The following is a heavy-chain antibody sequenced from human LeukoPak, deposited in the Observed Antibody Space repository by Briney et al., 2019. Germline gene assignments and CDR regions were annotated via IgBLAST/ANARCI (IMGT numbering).Heavy chain of an antibody. CDR3: ARALLWGMFTYDY. D-gene: IGHD3-16*01. CDR1: GFTFSSYS. V-gene: IGHV3-48*01. CDR2: ISSSSSTI. Sequence: GGSLRLSCAASGFTFSSYSMNWVRQAPGKGLEWVSYISSSSSTIYYADSVKGRFTISRDNAKNSLYLQMNSLRAEDTAVYYCARALLWGMFTYDYWGQGTLVTVTS. J-gene: IGHJ4*02.